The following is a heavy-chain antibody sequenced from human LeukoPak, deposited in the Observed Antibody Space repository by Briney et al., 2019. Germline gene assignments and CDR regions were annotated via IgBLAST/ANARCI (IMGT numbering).Heavy chain of an antibody. Sequence: PGGSLRLSCAASGFTFSDYYMSWIRQAPGKGLEWVSYISSSGSTIYYADSVKGRFTISRDNAKNSLYLQMNSLRAEDTAVYYCAKDSDDSGSYSSLSWGQGTLVTVSS. V-gene: IGHV3-11*01. J-gene: IGHJ5*02. CDR1: GFTFSDYY. D-gene: IGHD1-26*01. CDR2: ISSSGSTI. CDR3: AKDSDDSGSYSSLS.